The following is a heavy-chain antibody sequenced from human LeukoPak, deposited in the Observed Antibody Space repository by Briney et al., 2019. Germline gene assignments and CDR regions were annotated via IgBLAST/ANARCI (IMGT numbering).Heavy chain of an antibody. CDR2: ISYDVSNK. CDR3: ARSPYYYDSNFDY. CDR1: GFTFSSYS. J-gene: IGHJ4*02. V-gene: IGHV3-30-3*01. D-gene: IGHD3-22*01. Sequence: PGGSLRPSCAASGFTFSSYSMHWVRQAPGKGLEWVTVISYDVSNKYYADSVKGRFTIPRDNSKNTLYLQMNSLRAEDTAVYYCARSPYYYDSNFDYWGQGTLVTVSS.